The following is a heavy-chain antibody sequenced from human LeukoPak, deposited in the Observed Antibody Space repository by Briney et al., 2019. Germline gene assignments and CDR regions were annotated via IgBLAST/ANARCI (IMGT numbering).Heavy chain of an antibody. D-gene: IGHD3-3*01. CDR2: ISSSSSYI. CDR1: GFTFSSYS. CDR3: ARDDYDFWSGYYRDYYYGMDV. J-gene: IGHJ6*02. Sequence: GGSLRLPCAASGFTFSSYSMNWVRQAPGKGLEWVSSISSSSSYIYYADSVKGRFTISRDNAKNSLYLQMNSLRAEDTAVYYCARDDYDFWSGYYRDYYYGMDVWGQGTTVTVSS. V-gene: IGHV3-21*01.